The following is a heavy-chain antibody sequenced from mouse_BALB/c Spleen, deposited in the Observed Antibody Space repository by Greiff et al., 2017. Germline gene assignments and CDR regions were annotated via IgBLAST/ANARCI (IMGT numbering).Heavy chain of an antibody. J-gene: IGHJ3*01. CDR3: ARGYRYDDPWFAY. V-gene: IGHV5-6-5*01. CDR2: ISSGGST. CDR1: GFTFSSYA. D-gene: IGHD2-14*01. Sequence: EVKLVESGGGLVKPGGSLKLSCAASGFTFSSYAMSWVRQTPEKRLEWVASISSGGSTYYPDSVKGRFTISSDNARNILYLQMSSLRSEDTAMYYCARGYRYDDPWFAYGGQGTLVTVSA.